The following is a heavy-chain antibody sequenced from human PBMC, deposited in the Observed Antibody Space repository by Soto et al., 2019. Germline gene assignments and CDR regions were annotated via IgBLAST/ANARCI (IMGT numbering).Heavy chain of an antibody. CDR1: GFTFSSYA. J-gene: IGHJ4*02. Sequence: GGSLRLSCAASGFTFSSYAMSWVRQAPGKGLEWVSAISGSGGSTYYADSVKGRFTISRDNSKNTLYLQMSSLRAEDTAVYYCAAGGTVTIFDYWGQGTLVTVSS. D-gene: IGHD4-17*01. V-gene: IGHV3-23*01. CDR2: ISGSGGST. CDR3: AAGGTVTIFDY.